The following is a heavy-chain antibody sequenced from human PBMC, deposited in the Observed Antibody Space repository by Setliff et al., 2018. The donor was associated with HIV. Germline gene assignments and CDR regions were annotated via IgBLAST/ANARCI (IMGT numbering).Heavy chain of an antibody. CDR1: GFTFGDYA. CDR2: IRTNSYGGTT. V-gene: IGHV3-49*03. D-gene: IGHD3-22*01. CDR3: TGYYDSSGYYYGVDY. Sequence: GGSLRLSCTTSGFTFGDYAMNWFRQAPGKGLEWVGFIRTNSYGGTTGYAASVKGRFTISRDDSKSIVYVQMNSLKTEDTDVYFCTGYYDSSGYYYGVDYWGQGTLVTVSS. J-gene: IGHJ4*02.